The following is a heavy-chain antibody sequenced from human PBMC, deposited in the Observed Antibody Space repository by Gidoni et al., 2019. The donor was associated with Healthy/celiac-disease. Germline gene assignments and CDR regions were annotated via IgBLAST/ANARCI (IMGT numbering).Heavy chain of an antibody. D-gene: IGHD2-2*01. CDR3: AKRYCSSTSCSKGVYYYYYGMDV. CDR2: ISYDGSNK. Sequence: QVQLVESGGGVVQPGRSLRLSCAASGFTFSSYGMHWVRQAPGKGLEWVAVISYDGSNKYYADSVKGRFTISRDNSKNTLYLQMNSLRAEDTAVYYCAKRYCSSTSCSKGVYYYYYGMDVWGQGTTVTVSS. CDR1: GFTFSSYG. J-gene: IGHJ6*02. V-gene: IGHV3-30*18.